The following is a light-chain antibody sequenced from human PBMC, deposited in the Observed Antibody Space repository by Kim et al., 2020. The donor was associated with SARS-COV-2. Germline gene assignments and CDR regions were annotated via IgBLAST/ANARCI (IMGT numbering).Light chain of an antibody. CDR2: YDR. Sequence: APGEAAMITRGGNSIGGKSGLWYPRRPGQAPVLVMYYDRYRPSGMPERFSGSNSGNTATLIISRVEAGDEADYYCQGWDISSDSVVFGGGTQLTVL. V-gene: IGLV3-21*04. J-gene: IGLJ2*01. CDR3: QGWDISSDSVV. CDR1: SIGGKS.